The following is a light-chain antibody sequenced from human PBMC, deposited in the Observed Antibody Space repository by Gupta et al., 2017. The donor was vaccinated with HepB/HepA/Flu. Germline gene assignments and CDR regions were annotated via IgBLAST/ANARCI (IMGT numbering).Light chain of an antibody. J-gene: IGKJ1*01. CDR1: QNIRTS. Sequence: EIVLTQSPATLALSPGERVTLTCRASQNIRTSLAWYQQKPGLAPRLLIYDVSKRATGVPARFAGSGSGTEFTLAISSLEPEDFAVYYCQQRSKWPRTFGQGTRVEI. CDR3: QQRSKWPRT. CDR2: DVS. V-gene: IGKV3-11*01.